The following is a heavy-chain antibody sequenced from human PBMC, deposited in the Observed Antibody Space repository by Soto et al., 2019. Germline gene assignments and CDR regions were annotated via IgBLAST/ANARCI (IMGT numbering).Heavy chain of an antibody. J-gene: IGHJ3*02. V-gene: IGHV3-7*05. CDR1: GFTLSAYW. Sequence: EVQLEESGGDLVQPGGSLRLSCAASGFTLSAYWMTWVRQAPGKGLEWVANINRDGSKKSYLDSVRGRFTISRDNVGNSLYLQRDSLRADDTALYYCARGVSPGSSSLYLDAFDIWGQGTMVTVSS. CDR3: ARGVSPGSSSLYLDAFDI. CDR2: INRDGSKK. D-gene: IGHD6-13*01.